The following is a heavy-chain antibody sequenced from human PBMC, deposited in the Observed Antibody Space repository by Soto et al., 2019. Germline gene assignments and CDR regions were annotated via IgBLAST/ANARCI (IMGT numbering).Heavy chain of an antibody. D-gene: IGHD6-19*01. CDR3: ARGRVAASTWFDT. CDR2: SNHSGST. CDR1: GGSFSGYY. V-gene: IGHV4-34*01. J-gene: IGHJ5*02. Sequence: QVQLQQWGAGLLKPSETLSLTCAVYGGSFSGYYWSWIRQPPGKGLAWIVESNHSGSTNYNPSLKSRVTISVDTSKNQFSLKLSSVTAADTAVYYCARGRVAASTWFDTLGQGTVVTVSS.